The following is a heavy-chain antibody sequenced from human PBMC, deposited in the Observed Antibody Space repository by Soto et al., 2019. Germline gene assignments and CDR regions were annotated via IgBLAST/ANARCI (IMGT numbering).Heavy chain of an antibody. V-gene: IGHV1-46*02. CDR1: GYTFNTDY. CDR3: ARGGHIAVVTASFDY. D-gene: IGHD2-21*02. Sequence: QVQLVQSGAEVKKPGASVKVSCKPSGYTFNTDYLHWMRQAPGQALEWMGVIHPSGGGTTYAQKFLGRVTVTRDTSTSTVFMELSSLRSDDTAVYYCARGGHIAVVTASFDYWGQGTLVTVSS. J-gene: IGHJ4*02. CDR2: IHPSGGGT.